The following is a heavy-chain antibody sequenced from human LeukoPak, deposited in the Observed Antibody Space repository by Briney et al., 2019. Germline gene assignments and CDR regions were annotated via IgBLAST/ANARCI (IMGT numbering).Heavy chain of an antibody. CDR3: ARDYGGHGEYFDY. CDR1: GFTFSNYN. CDR2: ISASSTTM. Sequence: GGSLRLSCAASGFTFSNYNVNWVRQAPGKGLEWVSYISASSTTMYYADSVKGRFTTSRDNAKNSVYLQMNSLRDEDTAVYYCARDYGGHGEYFDYWGQGTLVTVSS. J-gene: IGHJ4*02. V-gene: IGHV3-48*02. D-gene: IGHD4-23*01.